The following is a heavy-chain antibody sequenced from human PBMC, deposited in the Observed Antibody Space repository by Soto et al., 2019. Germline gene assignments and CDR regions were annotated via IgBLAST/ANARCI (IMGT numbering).Heavy chain of an antibody. CDR3: ARVGHITNYGMAV. Sequence: QVQLVQSGAEVKKPGSSVKVSCEASGGTFSSYPINWVRQAPGQGLEWMGGIIPFFGTSNYAQKFKGRVTITADDSTSTAYMELRSLRSEGTAVYYCARVGHITNYGMAVWGQGPTVTVSS. V-gene: IGHV1-69*01. D-gene: IGHD1-26*01. CDR2: IIPFFGTS. J-gene: IGHJ6*02. CDR1: GGTFSSYP.